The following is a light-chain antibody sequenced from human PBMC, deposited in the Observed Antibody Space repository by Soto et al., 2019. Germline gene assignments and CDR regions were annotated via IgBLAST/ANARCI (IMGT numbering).Light chain of an antibody. V-gene: IGKV3-15*01. CDR2: GAS. CDR1: QSVSSN. Sequence: EIVMTQSPATLSVSPGEGATLSCRASQSVSSNLAWYQQKPGQAPRLLIHGASTRATGIPARFTGSGSGTEFSLTISSLQSEDFAVYLCQQYNNWPSLTFGQGTRVEI. J-gene: IGKJ1*01. CDR3: QQYNNWPSLT.